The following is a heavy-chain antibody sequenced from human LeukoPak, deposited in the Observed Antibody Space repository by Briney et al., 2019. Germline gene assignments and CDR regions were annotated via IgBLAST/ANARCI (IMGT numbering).Heavy chain of an antibody. J-gene: IGHJ4*02. V-gene: IGHV4-39*07. CDR3: ARSLTSFYETSGYYYFDY. CDR1: GGSISSSSYY. D-gene: IGHD3-22*01. CDR2: IYYSGST. Sequence: SETLSLTCTVSGGSISSSSYYWGWIRQPPGKGLEWIGSIYYSGSTYYNPSLKSRVTISVDTSKNQFSLKLSSVTAADTAVYYCARSLTSFYETSGYYYFDYWGQGTLVAVSS.